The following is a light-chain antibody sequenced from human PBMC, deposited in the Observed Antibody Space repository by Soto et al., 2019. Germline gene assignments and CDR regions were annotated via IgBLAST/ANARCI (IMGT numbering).Light chain of an antibody. CDR2: EVS. CDR3: SSYTTSSPVL. V-gene: IGLV2-14*01. CDR1: SSDVGLYNY. J-gene: IGLJ2*01. Sequence: QSALTQPASVSGSPGQSITISCTGTSSDVGLYNYVSWYQQHPGKVPKLMIYEVSKRPSGVSTRFSGSKSANTASPTISGLQAEDEADYYCSSYTTSSPVLFGGGTKLTVL.